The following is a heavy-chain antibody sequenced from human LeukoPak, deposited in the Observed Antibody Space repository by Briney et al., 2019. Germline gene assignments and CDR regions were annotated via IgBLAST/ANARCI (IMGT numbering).Heavy chain of an antibody. CDR2: TSSSAASK. J-gene: IGHJ4*02. D-gene: IGHD3-10*01. CDR3: AKSLYGSGSGDY. Sequence: GGSLRLSCAASGFPFGNYAMSWVRQAPGKGLEWVSATSSSAASKFYAESVKGRFTISRDNSRNTLYLQMNSLRAADTAFYYCAKSLYGSGSGDYWGQGTLVTVSS. V-gene: IGHV3-23*01. CDR1: GFPFGNYA.